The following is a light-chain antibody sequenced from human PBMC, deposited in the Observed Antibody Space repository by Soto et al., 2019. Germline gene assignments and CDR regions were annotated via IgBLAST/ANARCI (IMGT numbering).Light chain of an antibody. J-gene: IGKJ4*01. CDR3: LQDYSYPLT. V-gene: IGKV1-5*03. CDR2: KAS. Sequence: EIHMSHSPSTLSASVLDRVTITFLASQSISSWLSWYQQKPGKAPKLLIYKASSLESGVPSRFSGSGSGTDFTLTISSLQPEDSATYYCLQDYSYPLTFGGGTKVDIK. CDR1: QSISSW.